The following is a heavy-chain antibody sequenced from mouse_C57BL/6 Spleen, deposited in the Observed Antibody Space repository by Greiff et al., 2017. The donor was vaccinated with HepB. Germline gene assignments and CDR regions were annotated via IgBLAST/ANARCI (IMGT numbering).Heavy chain of an antibody. Sequence: QVQLQQPGAELVKPGASVKLSCKASGYTFTSYWMHWVKQRPGQGLEWIGMIHPNSGSTNYNEKFKSKATLTVDNSSSTAYMQLSSLTSEDSAVYYCARDYYGSSAYWGQGTLVTVSA. V-gene: IGHV1-64*01. CDR3: ARDYYGSSAY. CDR2: IHPNSGST. D-gene: IGHD1-1*01. CDR1: GYTFTSYW. J-gene: IGHJ3*01.